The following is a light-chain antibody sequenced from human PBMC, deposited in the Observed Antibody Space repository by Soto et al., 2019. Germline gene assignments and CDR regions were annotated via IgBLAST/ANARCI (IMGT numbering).Light chain of an antibody. V-gene: IGLV2-11*01. J-gene: IGLJ1*01. Sequence: QSVLTQHRSVSGSPGQSVTISCTVTSSDVGGYNYVSWYQQHPGKAPKLMIYDVTTRPSGVPDRVSGSKSGNTASLTISGLQAEDEADYYCSSHAGSSVVFGTGTKVTVL. CDR3: SSHAGSSVV. CDR2: DVT. CDR1: SSDVGGYNY.